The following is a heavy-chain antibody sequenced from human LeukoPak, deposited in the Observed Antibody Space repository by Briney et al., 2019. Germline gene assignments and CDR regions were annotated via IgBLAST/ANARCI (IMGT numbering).Heavy chain of an antibody. Sequence: ASVKVSCKASGYSFTGSFIFWMRQAPGQGLECMGWLNTDNGGVKYAQKFQGRVTMTTDTSISTAYMELRGLRSDDTAVYYCARDGRTCSGDSCYSFFDYWGQGTLASVSS. CDR3: ARDGRTCSGDSCYSFFDY. V-gene: IGHV1-2*02. CDR2: LNTDNGGV. D-gene: IGHD2-15*01. CDR1: GYSFTGSF. J-gene: IGHJ4*02.